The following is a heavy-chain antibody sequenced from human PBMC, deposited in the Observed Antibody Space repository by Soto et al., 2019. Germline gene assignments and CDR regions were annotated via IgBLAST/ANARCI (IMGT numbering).Heavy chain of an antibody. Sequence: VQLEESGGGVVQPGRSLRLSCAASGFTFSSYGLHWVRQAPGKGLEWVAVISHDGSNKLYADSLKGRFTISRDNSKNTLYLQMSSLRTEDTAVYYCTKVPSTNEDYYGMAVWGQGTTVTVSS. D-gene: IGHD1-1*01. CDR1: GFTFSSYG. CDR2: ISHDGSNK. J-gene: IGHJ6*02. CDR3: TKVPSTNEDYYGMAV. V-gene: IGHV3-30*18.